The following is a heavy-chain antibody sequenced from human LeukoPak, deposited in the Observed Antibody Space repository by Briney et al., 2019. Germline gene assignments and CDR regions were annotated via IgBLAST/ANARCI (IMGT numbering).Heavy chain of an antibody. V-gene: IGHV3-21*04. D-gene: IGHD1-26*01. CDR2: ITSSSSYI. CDR1: GFTFSSYT. CDR3: ARDAIVGATGLDAFDI. Sequence: PGGSLRLSCAASGFTFSSYTMNWVRQAPGKGPEWVSSITSSSSYIYYADSVKGRFTISRDNARNSLYLQMNSLRAEDTAVYYCARDAIVGATGLDAFDIWGQGTMVTVSS. J-gene: IGHJ3*02.